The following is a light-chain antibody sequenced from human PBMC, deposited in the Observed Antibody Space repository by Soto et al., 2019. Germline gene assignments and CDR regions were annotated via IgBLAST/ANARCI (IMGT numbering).Light chain of an antibody. CDR2: EVN. CDR1: SSDFTNYNA. CDR3: CLYASSSPLI. J-gene: IGLJ2*01. V-gene: IGLV2-23*02. Sequence: QSALTQPASVSGSPGQSITISCTGTSSDFTNYNAVSWYQQHPDRAPKLMIYEVNKRPSGVSTRFSGSKSGNTASLTISGLQGEDEADLYLCLYASSSPLIFRGGAKLTGL.